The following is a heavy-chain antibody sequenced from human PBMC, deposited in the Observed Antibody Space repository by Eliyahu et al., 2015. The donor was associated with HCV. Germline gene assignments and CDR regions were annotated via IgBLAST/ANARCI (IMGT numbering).Heavy chain of an antibody. Sequence: QITLKESGPTLVKPTQTLTLTCTFSGFSLSTSGVGVGWIRQPPGKALEWLALISWNDDKRYSPSLKSRLTITKDTSKNQVVLTMTNMDPVDTGTYFCTHNQAPYSSSWYYFDYWGQGTLVTVSS. V-gene: IGHV2-5*01. CDR1: GFSLSTSGVG. CDR3: THNQAPYSSSWYYFDY. CDR2: ISWNDDK. D-gene: IGHD6-13*01. J-gene: IGHJ4*02.